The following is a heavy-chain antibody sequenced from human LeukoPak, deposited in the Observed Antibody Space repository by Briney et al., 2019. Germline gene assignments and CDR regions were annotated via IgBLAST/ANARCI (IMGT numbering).Heavy chain of an antibody. D-gene: IGHD3-9*01. V-gene: IGHV4-4*02. J-gene: IGHJ5*02. CDR3: ARGGGLYYEIPGFDP. CDR2: IYHSGST. CDR1: GGSISSSNW. Sequence: SETLSLTCAVSGGSISSSNWWGWVRQPPGKGLEWIGEIYHSGSTNYNPSLKSRVTISVDKSKNQFSLKLSSVTAADTAVYYCARGGGLYYEIPGFDPWGQGTLVTVSS.